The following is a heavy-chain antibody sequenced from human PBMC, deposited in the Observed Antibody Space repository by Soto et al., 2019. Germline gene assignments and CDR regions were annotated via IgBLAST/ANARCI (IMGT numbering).Heavy chain of an antibody. V-gene: IGHV3-9*03. Sequence: EVQLVESGGGLVQPGRSLRLSCAASGFSFDEYAMHWVRQAPGKGLEWVSGVSWNSGTMGYGDSVRGRFAISRDNAKNSLYLQMNSLTTKDMALYYCAKGFCSSTRCLTCSYMDVLGIGTTVTVSS. CDR1: GFSFDEYA. CDR2: VSWNSGTM. D-gene: IGHD2-2*01. J-gene: IGHJ6*03. CDR3: AKGFCSSTRCLTCSYMDV.